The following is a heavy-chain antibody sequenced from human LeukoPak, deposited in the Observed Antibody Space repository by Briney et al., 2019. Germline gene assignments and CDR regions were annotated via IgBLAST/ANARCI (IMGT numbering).Heavy chain of an antibody. V-gene: IGHV1-24*01. CDR3: ATAPNYDWVILHDAFDI. CDR1: GYTVTVLS. Sequence: ASVKLSCNVSGYTVTVLSMHWVREAPGKGLEWMGGFDPADGETIYAQKYQGRVTMTEDTSTDTAYMELSSLRSEDTALYYCATAPNYDWVILHDAFDIWGQGTMVTVSS. D-gene: IGHD3-22*01. J-gene: IGHJ3*02. CDR2: FDPADGET.